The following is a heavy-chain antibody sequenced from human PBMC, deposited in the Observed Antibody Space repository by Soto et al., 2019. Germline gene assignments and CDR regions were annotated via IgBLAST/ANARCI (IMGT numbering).Heavy chain of an antibody. J-gene: IGHJ4*02. CDR1: GFTFSSYA. D-gene: IGHD1-26*01. CDR2: ISGSGGST. Sequence: EVQLLESGGGLVQPGGSLRLSCAASGFTFSSYAMSWVRQAPGKGLEWVSAISGSGGSTYYADSVKGRFTISRDNSKNTLYLQMNSLRAEDTAVYYCAKEAPLTYSGSPLYYFDYWGQGTLVTVSS. V-gene: IGHV3-23*01. CDR3: AKEAPLTYSGSPLYYFDY.